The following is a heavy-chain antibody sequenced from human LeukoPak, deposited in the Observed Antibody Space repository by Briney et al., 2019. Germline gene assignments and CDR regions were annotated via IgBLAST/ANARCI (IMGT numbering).Heavy chain of an antibody. CDR1: GGSISSYF. Sequence: SETLSLTCTVSGGSISSYFWNWIRQPPGKGLEWIGYVYYSGSTNYNPSLKSRVTISQDTSKNQFSLEVTSVTAADTCVYYCARHPKEGPSDRSGYINAFDIWGQGTMVTASS. J-gene: IGHJ3*02. CDR2: VYYSGST. V-gene: IGHV4-59*08. CDR3: ARHPKEGPSDRSGYINAFDI. D-gene: IGHD3-22*01.